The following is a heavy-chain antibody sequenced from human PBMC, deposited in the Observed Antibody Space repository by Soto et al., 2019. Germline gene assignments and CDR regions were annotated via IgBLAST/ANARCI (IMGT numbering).Heavy chain of an antibody. J-gene: IGHJ4*02. Sequence: SGPTLVNPTQTLTLTCTFSGFSLSTSGMRVSWIRQPPGKALEWLARIDWDDDKFYSTSLKTRLTISKDTSKNQVVLTMTNMDPVNTPTFYWARRDGGSGGVYLDYGAQEPRPTVPS. V-gene: IGHV2-70*04. CDR3: ARRDGGSGGVYLDY. CDR2: IDWDDDK. D-gene: IGHD3-10*01. CDR1: GFSLSTSGMR.